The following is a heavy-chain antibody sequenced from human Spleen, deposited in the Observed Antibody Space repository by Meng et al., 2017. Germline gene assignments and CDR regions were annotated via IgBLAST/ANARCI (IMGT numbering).Heavy chain of an antibody. CDR1: GGSIRSGDYY. CDR2: IYYSGST. CDR3: ARLVEQWRRFDY. V-gene: IGHV4-30-4*01. D-gene: IGHD6-19*01. Sequence: QVQLQESGPGLVKPSQTLSLPCTVSGGSIRSGDYYWSWIRQPPRKGLEWIGYIYYSGSTYYNPSLKSRITISVDTSKNQFSLNLTSVTAADTAIYYCARLVEQWRRFDYWGQGTLVTVSS. J-gene: IGHJ4*02.